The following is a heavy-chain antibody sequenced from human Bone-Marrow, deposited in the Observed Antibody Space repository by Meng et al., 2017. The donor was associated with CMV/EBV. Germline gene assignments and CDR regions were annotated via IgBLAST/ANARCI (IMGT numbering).Heavy chain of an antibody. D-gene: IGHD7-27*01. Sequence: GESLKISCAASGFTFSSYAMHWVRQAPGKGLEWVAVISYDGSNKYYADSVKGRFTISRDNSKNTLYLQMNSLRAEDTAVYYCARESPGDRAVDYWGQGTLVTVSS. J-gene: IGHJ4*02. CDR2: ISYDGSNK. CDR3: ARESPGDRAVDY. V-gene: IGHV3-30-3*01. CDR1: GFTFSSYA.